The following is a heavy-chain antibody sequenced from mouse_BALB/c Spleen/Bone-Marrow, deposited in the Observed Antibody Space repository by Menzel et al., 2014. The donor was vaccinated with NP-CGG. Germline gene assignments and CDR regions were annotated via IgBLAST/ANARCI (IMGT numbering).Heavy chain of an antibody. CDR1: GYTFTSYW. CDR2: IYPGSGST. V-gene: IGHV1S22*01. Sequence: LQQPGSELVRPGASVKLSCKASGYTFTSYWMHWVEQRPGQGLEWIGNIYPGSGSTNYDEKFKSKATLTVDTSSSTAYMQLSSLTSEDSAVYYCTRLGAPYAMDYWGQGTSVTVSS. J-gene: IGHJ4*01. CDR3: TRLGAPYAMDY.